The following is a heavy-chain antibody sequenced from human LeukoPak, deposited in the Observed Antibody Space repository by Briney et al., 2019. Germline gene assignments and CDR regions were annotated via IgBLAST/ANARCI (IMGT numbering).Heavy chain of an antibody. D-gene: IGHD3-3*01. CDR3: ARVEESASFDP. CDR2: IGSSSSTI. Sequence: GGSLRLSCAASGFTFSSYSMNWVRQAPGKGLEWVSYIGSSSSTIYYADSVKGRFTISRDNAKNSLYLQMNSLRAEDTAVYYCARVEESASFDPWGQGTLVTVSS. J-gene: IGHJ5*02. CDR1: GFTFSSYS. V-gene: IGHV3-48*01.